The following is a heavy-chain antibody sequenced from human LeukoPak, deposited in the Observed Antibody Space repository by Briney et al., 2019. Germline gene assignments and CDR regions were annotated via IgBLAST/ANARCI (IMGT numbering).Heavy chain of an antibody. V-gene: IGHV4-30-2*01. CDR3: ASGARDYYDSSGSRSWFDP. Sequence: SETLSLTCAVSGGSISSGDYSWSWIRQPPGKGLEWIGYIYHSVSTYYNPSLKSRVTISVDRSKNQFSLRLSSVTAADTAVYYCASGARDYYDSSGSRSWFDPWGQGTLVTVSS. D-gene: IGHD3-22*01. CDR2: IYHSVST. CDR1: GGSISSGDYS. J-gene: IGHJ5*02.